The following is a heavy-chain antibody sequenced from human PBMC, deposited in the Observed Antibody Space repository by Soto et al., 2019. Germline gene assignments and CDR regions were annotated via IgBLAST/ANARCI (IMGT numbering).Heavy chain of an antibody. CDR1: GGSISSGGYS. CDR2: IYHSGST. V-gene: IGHV4-30-2*01. CDR3: ASGLASEKVAS. D-gene: IGHD2-21*01. J-gene: IGHJ5*02. Sequence: SETLSLTCAVSGGSISSGGYSCSWIRQPPGKGLEWIGYIYHSGSTYYNPSLKSRVTISLDTSKNQFSLKLSSVTAADTAIYYCASGLASEKVASWGQGTLVRVSS.